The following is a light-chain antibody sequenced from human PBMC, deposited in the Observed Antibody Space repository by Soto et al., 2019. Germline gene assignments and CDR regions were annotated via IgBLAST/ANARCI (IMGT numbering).Light chain of an antibody. CDR3: ETWDSSLSAGV. CDR1: SSNIGNNY. J-gene: IGLJ3*02. V-gene: IGLV1-51*02. Sequence: QSVLTQPPSVSAAPGLKVTISCSGSSSNIGNNYVSWYQQIPGTAPKLLIYENNKRPSGIPDRFSGSKSGTSATLGITGLQTGDEADYYCETWDSSLSAGVFGGGTKLTVL. CDR2: ENN.